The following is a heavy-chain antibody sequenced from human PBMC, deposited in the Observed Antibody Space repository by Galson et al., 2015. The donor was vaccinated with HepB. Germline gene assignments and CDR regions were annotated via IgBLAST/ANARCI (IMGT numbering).Heavy chain of an antibody. CDR1: GFTFSSYA. CDR3: AKDRLSSGYYYDWFDP. V-gene: IGHV3-23*01. CDR2: ISGSGGST. J-gene: IGHJ5*02. Sequence: SLRLSCAASGFTFSSYAMSWVRQAPGKGLEWVSAISGSGGSTYYADSVKGRFTISRDNSKNTLYLQMNSLRAEDTAVYYCAKDRLSSGYYYDWFDPWGQGTLVTVSS. D-gene: IGHD3-22*01.